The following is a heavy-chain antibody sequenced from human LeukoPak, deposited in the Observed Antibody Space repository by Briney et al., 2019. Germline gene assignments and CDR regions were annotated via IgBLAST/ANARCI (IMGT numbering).Heavy chain of an antibody. CDR1: GYSISSGYY. Sequence: SETLSLTCTVSGYSISSGYYWGWIRQPPGKGLEWIGSIYHSGSTYYNPSLKSRVTISVDTSKNQFSLKLSSVTAADTAVYYCARDMEGMVRDYNWFDPWGQGTLVTVSS. V-gene: IGHV4-38-2*02. D-gene: IGHD3-10*01. J-gene: IGHJ5*02. CDR2: IYHSGST. CDR3: ARDMEGMVRDYNWFDP.